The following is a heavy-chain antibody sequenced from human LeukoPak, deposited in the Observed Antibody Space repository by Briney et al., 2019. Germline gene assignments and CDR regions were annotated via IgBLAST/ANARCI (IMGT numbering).Heavy chain of an antibody. CDR3: AKDLLSSVQAKAFDY. CDR2: ISGSGAST. V-gene: IGHV3-23*01. J-gene: IGHJ4*02. CDR1: GFTFSNAW. Sequence: GGSLRLSCAASGFTFSNAWMSWVRQAPGKGLEWVSAISGSGASTYYADSVKGRFTISRDNSKNTLYLQMNSLRAEDTAVYYCAKDLLSSVQAKAFDYWGQGTLVTVSS. D-gene: IGHD3-10*02.